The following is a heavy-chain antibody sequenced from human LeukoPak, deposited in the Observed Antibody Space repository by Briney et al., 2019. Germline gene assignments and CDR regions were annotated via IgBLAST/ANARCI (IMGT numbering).Heavy chain of an antibody. D-gene: IGHD3-10*01. Sequence: SETLSLTCAVYRGSLSGYYWSWIRHPPGKGLEWIGSIHRSGSPTHNKTLKSRVTIPVDTPKEQFPLKLGAVTAADTAVYYCAGHPQHFGAGSYYTPFDYWGQGTLVTVSS. V-gene: IGHV4-34*01. CDR1: RGSLSGYY. CDR2: IHRSGSP. CDR3: AGHPQHFGAGSYYTPFDY. J-gene: IGHJ4*02.